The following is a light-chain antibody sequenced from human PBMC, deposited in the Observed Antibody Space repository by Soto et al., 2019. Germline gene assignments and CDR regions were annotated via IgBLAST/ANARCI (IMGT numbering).Light chain of an antibody. CDR3: SSYTSISTLV. V-gene: IGLV2-14*01. CDR2: DVS. J-gene: IGLJ2*01. CDR1: SSDVGDYNY. Sequence: QSVLTQPASVSGSPGQSITISCTGTSSDVGDYNYVSWYQLHPGKAPKLMIYDVSNRPSGVSNRFSGSKSGNTASLTVSGLQAEDEADYYCSSYTSISTLVFGGGTKLTVL.